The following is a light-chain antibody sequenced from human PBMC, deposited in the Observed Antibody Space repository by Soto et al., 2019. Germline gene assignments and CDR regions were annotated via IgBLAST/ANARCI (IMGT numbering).Light chain of an antibody. V-gene: IGLV2-14*01. CDR3: ASYRSDNTLVV. J-gene: IGLJ1*01. CDR1: SRDIGNYNY. Sequence: QSALTQPASVSGSPGQSITISCTGTSRDIGNYNYVSWYQHHPGKAPKLMIYEVTSRPSGVSDRFSGSKSGMTASLTISGLQPEDEADYFCASYRSDNTLVVFGTATKVTV. CDR2: EVT.